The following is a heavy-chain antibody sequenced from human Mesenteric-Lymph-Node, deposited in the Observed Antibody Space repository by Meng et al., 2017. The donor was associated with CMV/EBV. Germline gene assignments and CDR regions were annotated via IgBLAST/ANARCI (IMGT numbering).Heavy chain of an antibody. CDR1: GGSFSGYY. Sequence: QGQLHRWGAGLLKPSGTLPVPGACYGGSFSGYYWNWIRQSPEKGLEWIGEINHSGSTTYNPSFTSRIIISVDTSTNQISLNMSSVTAADTAVYYCARGSSYDILTGYFDYWGQGALVTVSS. J-gene: IGHJ4*02. CDR2: INHSGST. D-gene: IGHD3-9*01. CDR3: ARGSSYDILTGYFDY. V-gene: IGHV4-34*01.